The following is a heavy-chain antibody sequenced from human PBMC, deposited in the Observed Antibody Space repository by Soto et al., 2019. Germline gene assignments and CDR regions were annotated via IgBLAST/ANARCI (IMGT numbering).Heavy chain of an antibody. D-gene: IGHD4-17*01. V-gene: IGHV2-5*02. Sequence: KESGPTLVKPTQTLTLTCTFSGFSLSTSGVGVGWIRQPPGKALEWLAHIYLDDDKRYSPSLKNRLTITKDTSKNQVGLTMTNMGRVDTATYYGAYSACGEYGGGLFDYWGQGTLVTVSS. CDR2: IYLDDDK. J-gene: IGHJ4*02. CDR3: AYSACGEYGGGLFDY. CDR1: GFSLSTSGVG.